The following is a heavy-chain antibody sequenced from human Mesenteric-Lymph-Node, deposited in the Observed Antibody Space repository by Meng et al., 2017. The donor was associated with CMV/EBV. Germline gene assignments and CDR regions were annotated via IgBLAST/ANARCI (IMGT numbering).Heavy chain of an antibody. CDR1: GFTFSSYG. D-gene: IGHD6-13*01. J-gene: IGHJ6*02. V-gene: IGHV3-30*02. CDR2: IRYDGSNK. CDR3: ARDKHSSSWYKSYGMDV. Sequence: GESLKISCAASGFTFSSYGMHWVRQAPGKGLEWVAFIRYDGSNKYYADSVKGRFTISRDNSKNTLYLQMNSLRAEDTAVYYCARDKHSSSWYKSYGMDVWGQGTTVTVSS.